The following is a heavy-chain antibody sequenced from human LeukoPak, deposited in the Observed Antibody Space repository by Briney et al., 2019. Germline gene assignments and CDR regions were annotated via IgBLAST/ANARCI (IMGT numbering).Heavy chain of an antibody. CDR3: AKSDYFDS. Sequence: PGGSLRLSCAASGFTVSSNYMSWVRQAPGKGLDWVSVIYSGGSTYYADSVKGRFTLSRDNARNTLYLQMNSLRAEDTAVYYCAKSDYFDSWGQGTLVTVSS. CDR2: IYSGGST. J-gene: IGHJ4*02. CDR1: GFTVSSNY. V-gene: IGHV3-53*01.